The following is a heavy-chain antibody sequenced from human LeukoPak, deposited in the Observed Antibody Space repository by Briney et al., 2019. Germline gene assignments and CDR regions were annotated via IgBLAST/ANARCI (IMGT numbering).Heavy chain of an antibody. Sequence: SETLSLTCTVPGGSISSYYWSWIRQPPGKGLEWIGYIYYSGSTNYNPSLKSRVTISVDTSKNQFSLKLSSVTAADTAVYYCARGAQWLEIDYWGQGTLVTVSS. CDR3: ARGAQWLEIDY. J-gene: IGHJ4*02. CDR2: IYYSGST. CDR1: GGSISSYY. D-gene: IGHD6-19*01. V-gene: IGHV4-59*01.